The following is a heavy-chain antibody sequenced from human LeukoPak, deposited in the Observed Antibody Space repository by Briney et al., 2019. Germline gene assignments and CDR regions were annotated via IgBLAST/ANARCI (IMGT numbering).Heavy chain of an antibody. CDR1: GYSFTSYW. CDR2: IYPGDSDT. Sequence: GESLKISCKGSGYSFTSYWIGWVRPMPGKGLEWMGIIYPGDSDTRYSPSFQGQVTISAAMSIGTAYLQWSSLKATDTAMYYCARLETLLWFGELLWSWFDPWGQGTLVTVSS. CDR3: ARLETLLWFGELLWSWFDP. D-gene: IGHD3-10*01. V-gene: IGHV5-51*01. J-gene: IGHJ5*02.